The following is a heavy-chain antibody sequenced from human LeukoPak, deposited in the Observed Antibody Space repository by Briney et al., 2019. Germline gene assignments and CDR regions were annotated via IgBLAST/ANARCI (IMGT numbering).Heavy chain of an antibody. CDR2: IYSGGST. D-gene: IGHD2-15*01. CDR3: ARGPVLDP. CDR1: GFTFSTYA. J-gene: IGHJ5*02. V-gene: IGHV3-66*01. Sequence: PGGSLRLSCAASGFTFSTYAMSWVRQAPGKGLEWVSVIYSGGSTYYADSVKGRFTISRDNSKNTLYLQMNSLRAEDTAVYYCARGPVLDPWGQGTLVTVSS.